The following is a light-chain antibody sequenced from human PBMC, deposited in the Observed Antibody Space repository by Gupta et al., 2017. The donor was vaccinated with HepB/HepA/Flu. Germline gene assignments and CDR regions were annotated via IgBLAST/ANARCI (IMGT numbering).Light chain of an antibody. CDR2: RDN. J-gene: IGLJ3*02. CDR3: TAGDSRLSAWV. CDR1: SDNVANEG. Sequence: QAALTQPPLVFTGMRPTSKLTCTGDSDNVANEGAAWVQQHQGHPPKLLSYRDNTRPPGISERFSATRTQDTASLTITGLQPEDEADYYCTAGDSRLSAWVFGGGTQLTVL. V-gene: IGLV10-54*04.